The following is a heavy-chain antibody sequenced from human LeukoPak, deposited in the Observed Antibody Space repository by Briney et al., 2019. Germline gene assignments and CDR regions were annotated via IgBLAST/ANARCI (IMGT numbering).Heavy chain of an antibody. CDR1: GGTFSSYA. CDR2: IIPIFGTA. D-gene: IGHD1-26*01. Sequence: ASVTVSCKAFGGTFSSYAISWVRQAPGQGLEWMGGIIPIFGTANYAQKFQGRVTITADESTSTAYMELSSLRSEDTAVYYCARVGAKSVFTFDYWGQGTLVTVSS. CDR3: ARVGAKSVFTFDY. V-gene: IGHV1-69*13. J-gene: IGHJ4*02.